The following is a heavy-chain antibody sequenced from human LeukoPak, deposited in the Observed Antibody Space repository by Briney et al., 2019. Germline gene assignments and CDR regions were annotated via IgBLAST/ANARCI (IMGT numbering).Heavy chain of an antibody. D-gene: IGHD3-3*01. Sequence: PSETLSLTCTVSGGSISSYYWSWIRQPPGKGLEWLGYIFYSGSTNYNPSLKSRVTISVDTSKNQFSLKLSSVTAADTAVYYCAGITYYDFWSGNRYFQHWGQGTLVTVSS. CDR2: IFYSGST. V-gene: IGHV4-59*01. CDR1: GGSISSYY. CDR3: AGITYYDFWSGNRYFQH. J-gene: IGHJ1*01.